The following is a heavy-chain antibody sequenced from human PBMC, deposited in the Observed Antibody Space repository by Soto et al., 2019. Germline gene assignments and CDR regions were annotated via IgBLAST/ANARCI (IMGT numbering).Heavy chain of an antibody. CDR2: IIPIFGTA. J-gene: IGHJ6*02. CDR1: GGTFSSYA. CDR3: ARDSDSSSWYDDPYYYGMDV. V-gene: IGHV1-69*12. D-gene: IGHD6-13*01. Sequence: QVQLVQSGAEVKKPGSSVKVSCKASGGTFSSYAISWVRQAPGQGLEWMGGIIPIFGTATYAQKFQGRVTITADESTSTAYMELSSLRSEDTAVYYCARDSDSSSWYDDPYYYGMDVWGQGTTVTVSS.